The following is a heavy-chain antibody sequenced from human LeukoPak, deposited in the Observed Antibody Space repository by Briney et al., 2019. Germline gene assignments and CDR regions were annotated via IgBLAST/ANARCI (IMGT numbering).Heavy chain of an antibody. CDR2: ISSSSSTI. Sequence: PGGSLRLYCAASGFTFSSYSMNWVRQAPGKGLEWVSYISSSSSTIYYADSVKGRFTISRDNAKNSLYLQMNSLRAEDTAVYYCARGSGGSCSDFDYWGQGTLVTVSS. V-gene: IGHV3-48*01. D-gene: IGHD2-15*01. J-gene: IGHJ4*02. CDR1: GFTFSSYS. CDR3: ARGSGGSCSDFDY.